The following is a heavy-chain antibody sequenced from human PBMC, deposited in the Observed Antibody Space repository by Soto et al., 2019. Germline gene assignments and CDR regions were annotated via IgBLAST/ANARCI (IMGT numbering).Heavy chain of an antibody. Sequence: QVQLVQSGAEVKKPGSSVKVSCKASGGTFSSYTISWVRQAPGQGLEWMGRIIPILGIANYAQKFQGRVTITADQPTSTAYMELSSLRSEDTAVYYCAVQRLELKSPRDYWGQGTLVTVSS. J-gene: IGHJ4*02. CDR3: AVQRLELKSPRDY. V-gene: IGHV1-69*02. CDR2: IIPILGIA. CDR1: GGTFSSYT. D-gene: IGHD6-25*01.